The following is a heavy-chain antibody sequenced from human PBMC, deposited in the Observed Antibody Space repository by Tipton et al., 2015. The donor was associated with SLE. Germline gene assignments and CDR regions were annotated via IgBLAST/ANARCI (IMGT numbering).Heavy chain of an antibody. J-gene: IGHJ4*02. CDR2: LYTAGRT. D-gene: IGHD3-3*01. Sequence: TLSLTCSVSGGSISSSYWSWIRQPPGKGLEWIGYLYTAGRTNYNPSLKSRVIISVDTSKNQFSLKLTSVTAADTAVYYCARHEDITVFGVVYYWGPGTLVTVSS. V-gene: IGHV4-59*08. CDR3: ARHEDITVFGVVYY. CDR1: GGSISSSY.